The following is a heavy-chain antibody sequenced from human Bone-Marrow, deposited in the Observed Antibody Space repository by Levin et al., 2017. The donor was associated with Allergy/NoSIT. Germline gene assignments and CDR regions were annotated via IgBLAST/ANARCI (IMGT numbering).Heavy chain of an antibody. J-gene: IGHJ4*02. CDR1: GFSLSTSGPH. CDR3: AHGTGYSYGYDY. D-gene: IGHD5-18*01. V-gene: IGHV2-5*02. Sequence: ESGPTLVKPTQTLTLTCTFSGFSLSTSGPHVGWIRQPPGKALEWLALIYWDDDNLYSPSLKCRLSITKDTSKNQVVLTITNMDPVDTATYYCAHGTGYSYGYDYWGQGTLVTVSS. CDR2: IYWDDDN.